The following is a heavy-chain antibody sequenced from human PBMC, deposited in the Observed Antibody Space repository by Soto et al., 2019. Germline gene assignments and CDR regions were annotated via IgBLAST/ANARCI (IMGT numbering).Heavy chain of an antibody. CDR1: GYTCTSYA. D-gene: IGHD1-26*01. J-gene: IGHJ4*02. V-gene: IGHV1-3*01. CDR2: INAGNGNT. CDR3: AGGLGLYYFGY. Sequence: QVQLVQSGAEVKKPGASVKVSCKASGYTCTSYAMHWVRQAPGQRLEWMGWINAGNGNTKYSQKFQGRVTITRDTSASTAYMELSSLRSEDTAVYYCAGGLGLYYFGYWGQGTLVTVSS.